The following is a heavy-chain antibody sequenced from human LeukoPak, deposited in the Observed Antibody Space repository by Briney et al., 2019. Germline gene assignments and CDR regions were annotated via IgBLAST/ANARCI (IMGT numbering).Heavy chain of an antibody. Sequence: ASVKVSCKASGYTFTSYYMHWVRQAPGQGLEWMGIINPSGGSTSYAQKFQGRVTMTRDTSTSTVYMELSSLRSEDTAVYYCARDSGPMTYYYGMDVWGQGTTVTVSS. CDR1: GYTFTSYY. CDR2: INPSGGST. V-gene: IGHV1-46*01. J-gene: IGHJ6*02. CDR3: ARDSGPMTYYYGMDV.